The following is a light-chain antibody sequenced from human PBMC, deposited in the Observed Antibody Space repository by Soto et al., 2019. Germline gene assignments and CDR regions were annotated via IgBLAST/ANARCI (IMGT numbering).Light chain of an antibody. CDR1: QSITTY. Sequence: DIQMTQSPSSLSASVGDRVTITCRSSQSITTYLNWYQQKPGKAPKLLIYAASSLQTGVPSRFSGSGSGTDFTLTISSLLPEDFATYFCQQTYRAPRTFGQGTNLEI. V-gene: IGKV1-39*01. J-gene: IGKJ2*02. CDR3: QQTYRAPRT. CDR2: AAS.